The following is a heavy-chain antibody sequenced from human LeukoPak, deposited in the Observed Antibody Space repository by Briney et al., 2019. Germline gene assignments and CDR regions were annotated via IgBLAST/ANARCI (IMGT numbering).Heavy chain of an antibody. J-gene: IGHJ5*02. CDR3: ASSRAATNWFDP. D-gene: IGHD2-15*01. V-gene: IGHV5-51*01. CDR1: GYSFTSPW. CDR2: IYPGDSDT. Sequence: ESLKISCKGSGYSFTSPWIAWGRQTPGKGLGWMGIIYPGDSDTRYSPSFQGQVTISADKSISTAYLQWSSLKASDTAIYYCASSRAATNWFDPWGQGTRVTVSS.